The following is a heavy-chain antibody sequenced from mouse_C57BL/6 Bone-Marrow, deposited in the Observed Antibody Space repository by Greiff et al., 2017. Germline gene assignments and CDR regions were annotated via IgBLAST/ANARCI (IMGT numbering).Heavy chain of an antibody. CDR2: INPNNGGT. Sequence: EVQLQQSGPELVKPGASVKISCKASGYTFTDYYMNWVKQSHGKSLEWIGDINPNNGGTSYNQKFKGKATLTVDKSSSTAYMERRSLTSEDSAVYYCARCRGFDVWGTGTTVTVSS. CDR1: GYTFTDYY. CDR3: ARCRGFDV. J-gene: IGHJ1*03. V-gene: IGHV1-26*01.